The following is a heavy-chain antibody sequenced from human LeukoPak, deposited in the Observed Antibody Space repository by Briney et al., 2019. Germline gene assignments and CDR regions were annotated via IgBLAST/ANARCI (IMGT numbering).Heavy chain of an antibody. Sequence: PSETLSLTCTVSGGSISSGDYYWSWIRQPPGKGLEWIGYIYYSGSTYNNPSLKSRVTISVDTSKNQFSLKLSSVTAADTAVYYCASRSGYPAAHYFDYWGQGTLVTVSS. CDR2: IYYSGST. CDR3: ASRSGYPAAHYFDY. D-gene: IGHD3-22*01. V-gene: IGHV4-30-4*01. J-gene: IGHJ4*02. CDR1: GGSISSGDYY.